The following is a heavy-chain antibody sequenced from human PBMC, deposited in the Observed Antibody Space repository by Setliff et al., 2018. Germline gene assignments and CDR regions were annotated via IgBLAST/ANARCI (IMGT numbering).Heavy chain of an antibody. V-gene: IGHV1-18*01. CDR3: ARAPRGPLSVVLALDY. D-gene: IGHD2-21*01. J-gene: IGHJ4*02. Sequence: GASVKVSCKASGYTFTNYGFSWVRQAPGQGLEWMGWISTYNGHTNYAQKLQGRVTLTTDTATSTAYMELRSLRSDDTAVYYCARAPRGPLSVVLALDYWGQGTLVTVSS. CDR1: GYTFTNYG. CDR2: ISTYNGHT.